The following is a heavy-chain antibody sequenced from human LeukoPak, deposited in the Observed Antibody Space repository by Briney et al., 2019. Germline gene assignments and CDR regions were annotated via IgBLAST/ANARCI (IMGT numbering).Heavy chain of an antibody. V-gene: IGHV3-30-3*01. CDR3: ARDLGYCSGGSCYRYYYYGMDV. CDR1: GFTFSSYA. D-gene: IGHD2-15*01. CDR2: ISYDGSNK. Sequence: PGRSLRLSCAASGFTFSSYAMHWVRQAPGKGLERVAVISYDGSNKYYADSVKGRFTISRDNSKNTLYLQMNSLRAEDTAVYYCARDLGYCSGGSCYRYYYYGMDVWGQGTTVTVSS. J-gene: IGHJ6*02.